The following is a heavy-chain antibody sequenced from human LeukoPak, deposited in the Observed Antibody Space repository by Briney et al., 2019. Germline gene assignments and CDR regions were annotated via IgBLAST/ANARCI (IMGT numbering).Heavy chain of an antibody. CDR1: GLSLSSNN. Sequence: GGSLRLSCAASGLSLSSNNMHWVRQAPGGGLEWLSYISAGSGTVFSADSVKGRFSISRDNARESLFLQMNSLRVDDTAVYYCARDGITGTGYYYYMDVWGKGTTVTVS. D-gene: IGHD1-20*01. CDR2: ISAGSGTV. CDR3: ARDGITGTGYYYYMDV. J-gene: IGHJ6*03. V-gene: IGHV3-48*04.